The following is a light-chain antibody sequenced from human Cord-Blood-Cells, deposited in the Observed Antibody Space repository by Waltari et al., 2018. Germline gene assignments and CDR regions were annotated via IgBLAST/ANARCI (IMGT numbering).Light chain of an antibody. Sequence: QSALTQPRSVSWSPGPSVTISCTGTSSNVGGYNYVSWYQQPPGKAPKLMIYDVSKRPSGVPDRFSGSKSGNTASLTISGLQAEDEADYYCCSYAGSYVFGTGTKVTVL. V-gene: IGLV2-11*01. J-gene: IGLJ1*01. CDR2: DVS. CDR3: CSYAGSYV. CDR1: SSNVGGYNY.